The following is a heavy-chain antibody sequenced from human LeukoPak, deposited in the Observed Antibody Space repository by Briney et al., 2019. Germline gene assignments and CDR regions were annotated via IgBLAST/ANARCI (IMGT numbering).Heavy chain of an antibody. Sequence: ASETLSLTCTVSGGSISNYYWTWLRQSPGKGLEWIGYIYYSGSTYYNPSLKSRVTISVDTSKNQFSLKLSSVTAADTAVYFCARGERGYSYGCFDYWGQGTLVTVSS. CDR2: IYYSGST. D-gene: IGHD5-18*01. CDR1: GGSISNYY. J-gene: IGHJ4*02. CDR3: ARGERGYSYGCFDY. V-gene: IGHV4-59*12.